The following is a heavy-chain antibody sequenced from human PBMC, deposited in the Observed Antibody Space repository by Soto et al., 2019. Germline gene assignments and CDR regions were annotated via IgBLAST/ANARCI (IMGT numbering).Heavy chain of an antibody. J-gene: IGHJ6*02. V-gene: IGHV1-3*01. CDR2: INAGNGNT. Sequence: GASVKVSCKASGYTSTSYAMHWVRQAPGQRLEWMGWINAGNGNTKYSQKFQGRVTITRDTSASTAYMELSSLRSEDTAVYYCARYTGYYGMDVWGQGTTVTVSS. CDR1: GYTSTSYA. CDR3: ARYTGYYGMDV. D-gene: IGHD5-18*01.